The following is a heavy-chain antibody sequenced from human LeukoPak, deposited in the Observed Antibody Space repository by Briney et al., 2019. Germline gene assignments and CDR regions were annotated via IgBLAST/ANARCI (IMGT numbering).Heavy chain of an antibody. Sequence: PGGSLRLSCSASGFTFSSYAMHWVRQAPGKGLEYVSAISSNGGSTYYADSMKGRFTISRDNSKNTLYLQMSSLRAEDTAVYYCVRGYCSSTSCYDTPNFDYWGQGTLVTVSS. V-gene: IGHV3-64D*06. CDR3: VRGYCSSTSCYDTPNFDY. CDR2: ISSNGGST. J-gene: IGHJ4*02. CDR1: GFTFSSYA. D-gene: IGHD2-2*01.